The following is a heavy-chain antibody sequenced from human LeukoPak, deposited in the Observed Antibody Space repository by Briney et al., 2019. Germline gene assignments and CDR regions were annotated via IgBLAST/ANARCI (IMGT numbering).Heavy chain of an antibody. CDR3: AREGYGSGRRLGMDV. Sequence: SVKVSCKASGYTFINYYMHWVRQAPGQGLEWMGIINPSGGSTTYAQKIQGRVTLTTDTSTSTVYMGLSSLRSDDTSVYYCAREGYGSGRRLGMDVWGQGTTVTVSS. V-gene: IGHV1-46*01. CDR2: INPSGGST. CDR1: GYTFINYY. D-gene: IGHD3-10*01. J-gene: IGHJ6*02.